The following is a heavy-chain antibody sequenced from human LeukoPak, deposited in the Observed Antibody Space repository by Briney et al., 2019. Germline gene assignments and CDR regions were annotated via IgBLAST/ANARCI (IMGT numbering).Heavy chain of an antibody. Sequence: GASVKVSCKASGYTFTGYYMHWVRQAPGQGLEWMGWINPNSGGTNYAQKFQGRVTITRDTSISTAYMELSRLRSDDTAVYYCARVRYYYDSSGYYPYFDYWGQGTLVTVSS. CDR1: GYTFTGYY. CDR2: INPNSGGT. D-gene: IGHD3-22*01. CDR3: ARVRYYYDSSGYYPYFDY. V-gene: IGHV1-2*02. J-gene: IGHJ4*02.